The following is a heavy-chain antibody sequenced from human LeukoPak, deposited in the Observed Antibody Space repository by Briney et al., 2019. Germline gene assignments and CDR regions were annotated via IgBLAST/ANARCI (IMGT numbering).Heavy chain of an antibody. CDR2: IIPIFGTA. D-gene: IGHD4-11*01. CDR3: ARILTTVTWADYYYYGMDV. CDR1: GGTFSSYA. Sequence: ASVKVSCKASGGTFSSYAISWVRQAPGQGLEWMGGIIPIFGTANYAQKFQGRVTITADESTSTAYMELCSLRSEDTAVCYCARILTTVTWADYYYYGMDVWGQGTTVTVSS. J-gene: IGHJ6*02. V-gene: IGHV1-69*13.